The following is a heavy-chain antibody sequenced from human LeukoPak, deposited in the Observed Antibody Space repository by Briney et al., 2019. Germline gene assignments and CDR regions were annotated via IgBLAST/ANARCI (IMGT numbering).Heavy chain of an antibody. CDR3: AKGGPVIAAPFDF. D-gene: IGHD2-15*01. V-gene: IGHV3-23*01. Sequence: PSGGSLRPSCAASGFTFSNYAMAWVRQAPGKGLEWVSTITSSGASSDFADSVRGRFTISRHNSKNTLYLQMTSLRAEDSAIYYCAKGGPVIAAPFDFWGQGSLVSVSS. CDR1: GFTFSNYA. J-gene: IGHJ4*02. CDR2: ITSSGASS.